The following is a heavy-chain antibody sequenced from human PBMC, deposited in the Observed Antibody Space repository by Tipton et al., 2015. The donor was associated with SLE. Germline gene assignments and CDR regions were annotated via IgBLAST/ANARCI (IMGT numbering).Heavy chain of an antibody. CDR2: MYYSGST. V-gene: IGHV4-4*02. CDR1: GGSISSTNW. CDR3: AGMDYHHTSGAEAFDI. J-gene: IGHJ3*02. D-gene: IGHD3-22*01. Sequence: TLSLTCAVSGGSISSTNWWNWVRQPPGKGLEWIGTMYYSGSTHYNPSLKSRVTISVDTSKNQFSLKLSSVTAADTAVYYCAGMDYHHTSGAEAFDIRGQGTMVTVSS.